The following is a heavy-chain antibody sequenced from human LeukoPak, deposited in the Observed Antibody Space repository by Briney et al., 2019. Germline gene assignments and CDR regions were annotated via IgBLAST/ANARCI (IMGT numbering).Heavy chain of an antibody. CDR2: IYYSGST. J-gene: IGHJ3*02. V-gene: IGHV4-59*01. Sequence: SETLSLTCTVSGGSISSYYWSWIRQPPGKGLEWIGYIYYSGSTNYNPSLKSRVTISVDTSKNQFSLKLSSVTAADTAVYYCARAKRDTAWGAFAFDIWGRGTMVTVSS. D-gene: IGHD5-18*01. CDR3: ARAKRDTAWGAFAFDI. CDR1: GGSISSYY.